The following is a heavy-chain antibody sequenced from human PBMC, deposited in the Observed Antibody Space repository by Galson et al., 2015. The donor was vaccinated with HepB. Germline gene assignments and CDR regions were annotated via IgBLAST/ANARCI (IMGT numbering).Heavy chain of an antibody. CDR2: IDPSDSYP. CDR3: ARHGAAAGPGRPYYYYMDV. V-gene: IGHV5-10-1*01. D-gene: IGHD6-13*01. J-gene: IGHJ6*03. CDR1: GYSFTSYW. Sequence: QSGAEVKKHGESLRISCKGSGYSFTSYWISWVRQMPGKGLEWMGRIDPSDSYPNYSPSFQGHVTISADKSISTAYLQWSSLKASDTAMYYCARHGAAAGPGRPYYYYMDVWSKGTTVTVSS.